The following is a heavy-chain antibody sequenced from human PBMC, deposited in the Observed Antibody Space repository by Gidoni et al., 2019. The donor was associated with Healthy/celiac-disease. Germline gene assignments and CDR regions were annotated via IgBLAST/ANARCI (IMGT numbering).Heavy chain of an antibody. CDR3: ARDASSVTTLPLLGGMDV. Sequence: QVQLVQSGAEVKKPGASVKVSCKASGYPFTGYYLHWVRQAPGQGLEWMGWINPNSGGTNYAQKFQGRVTMTRDTSISTAYMELSRLRSDDTAVYYCARDASSVTTLPLLGGMDVWGQGTTVTVSS. D-gene: IGHD4-17*01. V-gene: IGHV1-2*02. CDR1: GYPFTGYY. CDR2: INPNSGGT. J-gene: IGHJ6*02.